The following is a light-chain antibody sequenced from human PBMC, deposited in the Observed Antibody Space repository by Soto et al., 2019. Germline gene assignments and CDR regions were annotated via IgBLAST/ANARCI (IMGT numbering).Light chain of an antibody. J-gene: IGLJ3*02. CDR3: GTWDSSLSAEWV. CDR2: DNN. V-gene: IGLV1-51*01. CDR1: SSNIGNNY. Sequence: QSVLTQPPSVSAAPGQKVTISCSGSSSNIGNNYVSWYQQLPGTAPKLLIYDNNKRPSGIPDRFSGSKSGTSATLGITGLQTGDEADYYCGTWDSSLSAEWVFGGGTKLIVL.